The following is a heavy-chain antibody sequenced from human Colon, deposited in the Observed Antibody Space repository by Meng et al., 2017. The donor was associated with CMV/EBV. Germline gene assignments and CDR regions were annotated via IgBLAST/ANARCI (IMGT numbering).Heavy chain of an antibody. V-gene: IGHV3-66*02. Sequence: CVGFGFNVSGNYMTWVRQAPGKGLEWVSVIYNSGTTDYADSVRGRFTISRDSSKNTVYLQMNNLTTEDTAVYYCARWGSSNRNWFDPWGQGTLVTVSS. CDR2: IYNSGTT. CDR3: ARWGSSNRNWFDP. J-gene: IGHJ5*02. D-gene: IGHD6-6*01. CDR1: GFNVSGNY.